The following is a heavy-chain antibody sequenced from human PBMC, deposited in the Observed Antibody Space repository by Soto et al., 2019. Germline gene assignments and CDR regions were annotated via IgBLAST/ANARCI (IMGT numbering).Heavy chain of an antibody. J-gene: IGHJ5*02. D-gene: IGHD3-10*01. CDR2: INAGNGNT. CDR1: GYTFTSYA. V-gene: IGHV1-3*05. CDR3: ARSPPRDDVDRGGGWFDP. Sequence: QVQLVQSGAEEKKPGASVKVSCKASGYTFTSYAMHWVRQAPGQRLEWMGWINAGNGNTKYSQKFQGRVTITRDTPASTAYMELSSLRSEDTAVYYCARSPPRDDVDRGGGWFDPWGQGTLVTVSS.